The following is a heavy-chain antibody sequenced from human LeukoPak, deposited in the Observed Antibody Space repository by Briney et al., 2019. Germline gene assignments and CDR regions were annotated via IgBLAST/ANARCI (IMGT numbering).Heavy chain of an antibody. V-gene: IGHV3-23*01. D-gene: IGHD6-13*01. CDR3: GKGGGGGESRGRAPGYYMDV. CDR1: GFTFSSYA. CDR2: ISGSGGST. J-gene: IGHJ6*03. Sequence: GGSLRLSCAASGFTFSSYAMSWVRQAPGKGLEWVSAISGSGGSTYYADSVKGRFTISRDNSKNTLYLQMNSLRAEDTAVYYCGKGGGGGESRGRAPGYYMDVWGKGTTVTVSS.